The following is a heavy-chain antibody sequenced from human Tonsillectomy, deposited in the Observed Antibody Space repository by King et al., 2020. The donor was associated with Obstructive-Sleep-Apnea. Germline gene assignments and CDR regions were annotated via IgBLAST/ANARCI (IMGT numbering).Heavy chain of an antibody. J-gene: IGHJ4*02. V-gene: IGHV3-30*18. CDR3: AKCYNSGSYYNGPRG. D-gene: IGHD3-10*01. CDR2: ISYDGNNK. Sequence: HVQLVESGGGVVQPGGSLRLSCAASGFTFSSYGMHWVHQAPGKGLEWVAVISYDGNNKYYADSVKGRFTISRDNSKNTLYLQMNSLRAEDTAMYYCAKCYNSGSYYNGPRGWGQGTLVTVSS. CDR1: GFTFSSYG.